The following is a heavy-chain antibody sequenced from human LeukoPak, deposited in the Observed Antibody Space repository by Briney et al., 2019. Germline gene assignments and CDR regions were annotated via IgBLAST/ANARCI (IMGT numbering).Heavy chain of an antibody. CDR3: ARPSSSSWYYFDY. V-gene: IGHV4-59*08. D-gene: IGHD6-13*01. J-gene: IGHJ4*02. Sequence: PSETLSLTCTVSGGSISSYYWSWIRQPPGKGLEWIGYIYYSGSTNYNPSLKSRVTISVDTSKNQFSLKLSSVTAADTAVYYCARPSSSSWYYFDYWGQGTLVTVSS. CDR1: GGSISSYY. CDR2: IYYSGST.